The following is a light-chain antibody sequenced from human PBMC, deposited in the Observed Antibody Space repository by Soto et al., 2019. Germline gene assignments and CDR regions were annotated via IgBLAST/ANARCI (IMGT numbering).Light chain of an antibody. CDR3: AAWDDSLNGFYV. CDR1: RSNIGSNT. J-gene: IGLJ1*01. CDR2: SNN. Sequence: QSVLTQPPSASGTPGQRVTISCYGSRSNIGSNTVNWYQQLPGSAPKLLIYSNNQRPSGVPDRFSGYKSGTSASLAISGLQSEDEADYYCAAWDDSLNGFYVFGTGTKLTVL. V-gene: IGLV1-44*01.